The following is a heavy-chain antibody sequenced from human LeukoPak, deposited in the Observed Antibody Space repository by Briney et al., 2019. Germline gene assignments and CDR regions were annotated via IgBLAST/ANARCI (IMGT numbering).Heavy chain of an antibody. Sequence: ASVKVSCKASGYSFTSYYIHWVRQAPGQGLEWMGVINPSGGSTTYAQKFQGRVTMTTDTSTRTVYMELSSLRSEDTAIYYCARDGVFDSSGYYDFDYWGQGTLVTVSS. V-gene: IGHV1-46*01. J-gene: IGHJ4*02. CDR3: ARDGVFDSSGYYDFDY. CDR1: GYSFTSYY. CDR2: INPSGGST. D-gene: IGHD3-22*01.